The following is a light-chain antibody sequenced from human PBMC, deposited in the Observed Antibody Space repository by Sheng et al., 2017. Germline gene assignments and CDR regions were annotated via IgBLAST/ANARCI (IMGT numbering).Light chain of an antibody. CDR2: GAS. J-gene: IGKJ4*01. CDR3: QQYNNWPLT. CDR1: QSVSSN. V-gene: IGKV3-15*01. Sequence: EIVMTQSPATLAVSPGERATLSCRASQSVSSNLAWYQQKAGQAPXLLIYGASTRATGIPARFXGSGSGXDFTLTISSPQSEDFAVYYCQQYNNWPLTFGGGTKVEI.